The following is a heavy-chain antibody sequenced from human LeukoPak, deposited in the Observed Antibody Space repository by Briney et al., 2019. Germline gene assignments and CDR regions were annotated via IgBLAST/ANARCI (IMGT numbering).Heavy chain of an antibody. V-gene: IGHV3-23*01. D-gene: IGHD3-16*01. CDR1: GFTFSSYA. Sequence: SGGSLRLSCAASGFTFSSYALTWVRQAPGKGLEWVSSISGSGDSIFYAGTVKGRFIISRDNPKKTLYLQMNSLRAEDTAIYYCAKDALNYVWGSPHAFDIWGQGTMVTVSS. J-gene: IGHJ3*02. CDR2: ISGSGDSI. CDR3: AKDALNYVWGSPHAFDI.